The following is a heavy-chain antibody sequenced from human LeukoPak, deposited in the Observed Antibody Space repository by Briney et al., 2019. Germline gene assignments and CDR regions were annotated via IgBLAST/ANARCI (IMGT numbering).Heavy chain of an antibody. CDR3: ASYCSGGSCYDNWFDP. CDR2: IYTSGST. Sequence: SETLSLTCTVSGGSISSYFWTWIRQPAGMGLEWIGRIYTSGSTNYKPSLKSRVTMSVDTSKNQFSLKLSSVTAADTAVYYCASYCSGGSCYDNWFDPWGQGTLVTVSS. CDR1: GGSISSYF. D-gene: IGHD2-15*01. J-gene: IGHJ5*02. V-gene: IGHV4-4*07.